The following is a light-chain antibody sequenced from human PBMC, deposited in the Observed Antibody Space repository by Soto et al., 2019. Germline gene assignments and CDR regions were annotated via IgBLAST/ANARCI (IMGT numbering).Light chain of an antibody. V-gene: IGLV1-44*01. CDR1: SSNIGSNS. CDR3: AVWDDSLMGV. CDR2: SNA. Sequence: QSVLTQPPSVSGTPGQSVTVSCSGSSSNIGSNSVKRYQQFPGVAPKLLIYSNALRPSGVPDRFSGSKSGTSASLAISGLQPEDEADYYCAVWDDSLMGVFGGGTKVTVL. J-gene: IGLJ1*01.